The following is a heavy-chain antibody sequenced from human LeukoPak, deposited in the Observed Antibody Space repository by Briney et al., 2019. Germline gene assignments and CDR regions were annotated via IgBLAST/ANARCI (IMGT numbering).Heavy chain of an antibody. V-gene: IGHV1-2*04. J-gene: IGHJ4*02. Sequence: ASVKVSCKASGYTFTGYYMHWARQAPGQGLEWMGWINPNSGSTNYAQKFQGWVTMTRDTSISTAYMELSRLRSDDTAVYYCARGSALQLVDYWGQGTLVTVSS. CDR3: ARGSALQLVDY. CDR1: GYTFTGYY. CDR2: INPNSGST. D-gene: IGHD6-13*01.